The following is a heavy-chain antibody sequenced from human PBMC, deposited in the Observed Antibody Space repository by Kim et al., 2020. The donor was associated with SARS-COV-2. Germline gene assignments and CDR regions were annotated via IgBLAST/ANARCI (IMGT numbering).Heavy chain of an antibody. CDR2: IKPDGSEK. CDR1: EFTFSNDW. V-gene: IGHV3-7*01. J-gene: IGHJ4*02. D-gene: IGHD3-3*02. Sequence: GGSLRLSCAVSEFTFSNDWTYWVRQAPGKGLEWVANIKPDGSEKYYVDSVKGRFSISRDNTKRLVYLQMNSLRVEDTAVYYCASRILGGQGTLVTVSS. CDR3: ASRIL.